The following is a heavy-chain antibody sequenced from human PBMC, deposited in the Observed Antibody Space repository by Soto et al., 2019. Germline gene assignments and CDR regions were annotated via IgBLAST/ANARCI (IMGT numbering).Heavy chain of an antibody. CDR2: INPSDGNR. CDR3: ARDRLRGYDSSGFYS. CDR1: GYTFTSYG. J-gene: IGHJ4*02. Sequence: ASVKVSCKASGYTFTSYGITWVRQAPGQGLEWMGWINPSDGNRNFAQKFEDRVTMTTATSTNTVFLELRSLKSDDTAIYYCARDRLRGYDSSGFYSWGQGTMVTVSS. D-gene: IGHD3-22*01. V-gene: IGHV1-18*01.